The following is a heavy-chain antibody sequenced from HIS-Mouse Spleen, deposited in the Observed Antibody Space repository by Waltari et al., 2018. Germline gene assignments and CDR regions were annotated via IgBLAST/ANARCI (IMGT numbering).Heavy chain of an antibody. CDR2: ISWNSGSI. V-gene: IGHV3-9*01. Sequence: EVQLVESGGGLVQPGRSLRLSCAASGFTFDDYAMHWVRQAPGKGLEWVSGISWNSGSIGYADSVKGRFTISRDNAKNSLYLQMNSLRAEDTAVYYCARDPLWELDAFDIWGQGTMVTVSS. CDR1: GFTFDDYA. CDR3: ARDPLWELDAFDI. J-gene: IGHJ3*02. D-gene: IGHD1-26*01.